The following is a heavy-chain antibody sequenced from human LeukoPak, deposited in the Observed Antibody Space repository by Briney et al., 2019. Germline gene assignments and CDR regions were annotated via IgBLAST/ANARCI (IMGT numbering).Heavy chain of an antibody. CDR1: GFTVSSNY. J-gene: IGHJ4*02. CDR2: IYSGGST. Sequence: GGSLRLSCAASGFTVSSNYMSWVRQAPGKGLEWVSVIYSGGSTYYADSVKGRFTISRDNSKNTLYLQMNSLRAEDTAVYYCARDRSGYYLTFDYWGQGSLVTVSS. CDR3: ARDRSGYYLTFDY. D-gene: IGHD3-3*01. V-gene: IGHV3-53*01.